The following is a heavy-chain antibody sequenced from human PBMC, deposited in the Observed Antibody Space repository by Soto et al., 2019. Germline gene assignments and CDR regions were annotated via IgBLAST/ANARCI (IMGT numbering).Heavy chain of an antibody. V-gene: IGHV3-23*01. CDR1: GFTFNG. Sequence: EVQVLESGGGLAQPGGSLRLSCAASGFTFNGMSLVRQAPGRGLEWISAVSRSGDLVIYADSVKGRFPISRDNSKNTLYLQMNSLRAEDTAIYYCASHYDIPTGSLAYFEFWGQGSLVAVSS. CDR3: ASHYDIPTGSLAYFEF. J-gene: IGHJ4*02. CDR2: VSRSGDLV. D-gene: IGHD3-9*01.